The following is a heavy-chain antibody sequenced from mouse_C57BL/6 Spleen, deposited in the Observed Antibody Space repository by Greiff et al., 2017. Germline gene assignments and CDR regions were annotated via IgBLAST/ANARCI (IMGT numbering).Heavy chain of an antibody. D-gene: IGHD1-1*01. Sequence: QVQLQQSGAELVRPGTSVQVSCKASGYAFTNYLIEWVKQRPGQGLEWIGVINPGSGGTNYNEKFKGKATLTADKSSSTAYMQLSSLTSEDSAVYFCARNYYYGSSYVDYAMDYWGQGTSVTVSS. CDR3: ARNYYYGSSYVDYAMDY. J-gene: IGHJ4*01. CDR1: GYAFTNYL. CDR2: INPGSGGT. V-gene: IGHV1-54*01.